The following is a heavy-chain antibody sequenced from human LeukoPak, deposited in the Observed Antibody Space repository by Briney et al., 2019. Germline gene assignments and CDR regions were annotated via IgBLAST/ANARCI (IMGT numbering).Heavy chain of an antibody. CDR1: GYTFTIYA. Sequence: ASVTVSCTASGYTFTIYAMQWVRQAPGQRLEWMGWINAGNGNTKLSQKFQDRVTITRDTSASTAYMELSSLRYEDTAIYYCARSDSGYDYLDYWGQGTLVTVSS. CDR3: ARSDSGYDYLDY. D-gene: IGHD5-12*01. V-gene: IGHV1-3*01. CDR2: INAGNGNT. J-gene: IGHJ4*02.